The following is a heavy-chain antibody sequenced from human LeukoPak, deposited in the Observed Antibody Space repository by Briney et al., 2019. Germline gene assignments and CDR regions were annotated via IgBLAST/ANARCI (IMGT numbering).Heavy chain of an antibody. CDR2: IYYSGST. V-gene: IGHV4-59*01. CDR1: GGSISSYY. D-gene: IGHD6-6*01. CDR3: ARVLFSSSPTALDY. Sequence: PSETLSLTCTVSGGSISSYYWSWIRQPPGKGLEWIGYIYYSGSTNYNPSLKSRVTISVDTSKNQFSLKLSSVTAADTAVYYCARVLFSSSPTALDYWGQGTLVTVS. J-gene: IGHJ4*02.